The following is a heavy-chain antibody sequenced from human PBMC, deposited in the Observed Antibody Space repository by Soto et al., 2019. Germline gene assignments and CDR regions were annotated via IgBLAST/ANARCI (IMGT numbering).Heavy chain of an antibody. CDR1: GFTFSSYG. V-gene: IGHV3-33*01. CDR2: IWYDGSNK. Sequence: QVQLVESGGGVVQPGRSLRLSCAASGFTFSSYGMHWVRQAPGKGLEWVAVIWYDGSNKYYADSVKGRFTISRDNSKNTLYLQMNSLRAEDTAVYYCARQVRLYYDYDGMDVWGQGTTVTVSS. CDR3: ARQVRLYYDYDGMDV. J-gene: IGHJ6*02.